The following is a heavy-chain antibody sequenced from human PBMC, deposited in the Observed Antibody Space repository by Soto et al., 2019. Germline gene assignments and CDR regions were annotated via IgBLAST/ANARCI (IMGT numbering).Heavy chain of an antibody. D-gene: IGHD2-2*01. CDR2: IIPILGIA. CDR3: AGHHSYAMYVGAFDI. CDR1: GGTFSSYT. Sequence: SVKVSCKASGGTFSSYTISWVRQAPGQGLEWMGRIIPILGIANYAQKFQGRVTITADKSTSTAYMELSSLRSEDTAVYYCAGHHSYAMYVGAFDIWGQGTMVTVSS. J-gene: IGHJ3*02. V-gene: IGHV1-69*02.